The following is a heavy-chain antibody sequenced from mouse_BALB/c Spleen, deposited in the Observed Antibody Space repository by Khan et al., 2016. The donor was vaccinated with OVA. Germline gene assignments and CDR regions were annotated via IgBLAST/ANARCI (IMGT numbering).Heavy chain of an antibody. CDR1: GFNIKDYY. J-gene: IGHJ4*01. CDR2: IDPENGNT. D-gene: IGHD3-2*02. V-gene: IGHV14-1*02. Sequence: VQLKQSGAELVRPGALVKLSCKASGFNIKDYYMHWVKQRPEQGLEWIGWIDPENGNTIYDPKFQGKASITADTSSNTAYLQLSSLTSEDTAVYYCAVRGRYYYAMDYWGQGTSGTVSS. CDR3: AVRGRYYYAMDY.